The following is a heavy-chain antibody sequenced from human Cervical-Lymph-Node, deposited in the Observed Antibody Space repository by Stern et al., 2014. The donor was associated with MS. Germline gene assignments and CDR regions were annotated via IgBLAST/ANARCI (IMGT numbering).Heavy chain of an antibody. V-gene: IGHV5-51*01. CDR1: GYSFTANW. CDR2: IYPGDSDT. Sequence: EVQLVESGAEVKKPGESLKISCKGYGYSFTANWIAWVRQMPGKGLEGMGIIYPGDSDTRYSPSFQGQVTISADKSISTAYLQWSSLKASDTAMYYCARDYGDYAFDYWGQGTLVTVSS. CDR3: ARDYGDYAFDY. D-gene: IGHD4-17*01. J-gene: IGHJ4*02.